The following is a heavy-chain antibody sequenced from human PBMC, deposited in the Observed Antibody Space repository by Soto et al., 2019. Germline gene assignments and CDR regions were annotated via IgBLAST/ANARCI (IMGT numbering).Heavy chain of an antibody. CDR3: ARLGHYCSGGSCYWGNYYYYYMDV. V-gene: IGHV4-34*01. CDR1: GGSLSGYY. Sequence: SETLSLTCAVYGGSLSGYYWSWIRQPPGKGLEWIGEINHSGSTNYNPSLKSRVTISVDTSKNQFSLKLSSVTAADTAVYYCARLGHYCSGGSCYWGNYYYYYMDVWGKGTTVTVSS. J-gene: IGHJ6*03. D-gene: IGHD2-15*01. CDR2: INHSGST.